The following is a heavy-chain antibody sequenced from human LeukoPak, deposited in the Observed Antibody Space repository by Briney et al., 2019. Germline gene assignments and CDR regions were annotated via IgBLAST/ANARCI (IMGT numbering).Heavy chain of an antibody. CDR2: VDPEDGET. CDR3: ATTGSTSGWFDP. D-gene: IGHD2-2*01. CDR1: GYTFTEYY. Sequence: ASVKVSCKASGYTFTEYYMHWVQQAPGKGLEWRGRVDPEDGETIYAEKFQGRVTITADTSTDTAYMELSSLRSEDTAVYYCATTGSTSGWFDPWGQGTLVTVSS. V-gene: IGHV1-69-2*01. J-gene: IGHJ5*02.